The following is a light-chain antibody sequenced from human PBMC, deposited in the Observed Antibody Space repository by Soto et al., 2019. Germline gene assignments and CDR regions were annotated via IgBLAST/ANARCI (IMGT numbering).Light chain of an antibody. Sequence: VVLTQSTATLSVSPGETATFSCRASHNIGNNLAWYQHKPGQAPRLLISYASSGATGIPGRFSGSGSGTEFALTISSLQSEDSAVYYCQHCYNWPVTFGGGTKVEL. V-gene: IGKV3-15*01. CDR2: YAS. CDR1: HNIGNN. CDR3: QHCYNWPVT. J-gene: IGKJ4*01.